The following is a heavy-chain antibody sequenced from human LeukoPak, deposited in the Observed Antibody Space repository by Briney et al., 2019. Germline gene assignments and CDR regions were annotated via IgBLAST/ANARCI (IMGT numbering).Heavy chain of an antibody. Sequence: PSGTLSLTCTVSGGSISSGGYYWSWIRQHPGKGLEWIGYIYYSGSTYYNPSLKSRVTISVDTSKNQFSLKLSSVTAADTAVYYCARLSVDTAMAHDYWGQGTLVTVSS. D-gene: IGHD5-18*01. CDR1: GGSISSGGYY. J-gene: IGHJ4*02. CDR2: IYYSGST. CDR3: ARLSVDTAMAHDY. V-gene: IGHV4-31*03.